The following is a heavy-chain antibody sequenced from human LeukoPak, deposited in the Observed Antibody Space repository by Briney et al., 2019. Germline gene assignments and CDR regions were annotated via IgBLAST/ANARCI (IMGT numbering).Heavy chain of an antibody. V-gene: IGHV4-34*01. D-gene: IGHD2-15*01. CDR2: INHSGST. CDR3: ARARRVVVVAASNWFDP. J-gene: IGHJ5*02. CDR1: GGSFSGYY. Sequence: SETLSLTCAVYGGSFSGYYWSWIRQPPGKGLEWVGGINHSGSTNYNPSLKSRVTISVDTSKNQFSLKLSSVTAADTAVYYCARARRVVVVAASNWFDPWGQGTLVTVSS.